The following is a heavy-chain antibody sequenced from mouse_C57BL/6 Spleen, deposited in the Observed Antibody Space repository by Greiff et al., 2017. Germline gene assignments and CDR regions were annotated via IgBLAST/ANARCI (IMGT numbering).Heavy chain of an antibody. Sequence: QVQLQQPGAELVRPGSSVKLSCKASGYPFTSYWMHWVKQRPIQGLEWIGNIDPSDSETHYNQKFKDKATLTVDKSSSTAYMQLSSLTSEDSAVYYCAITTVVRDYYAMDYWGQGTSVTVSS. V-gene: IGHV1-52*01. J-gene: IGHJ4*01. CDR3: AITTVVRDYYAMDY. CDR2: IDPSDSET. D-gene: IGHD1-1*01. CDR1: GYPFTSYW.